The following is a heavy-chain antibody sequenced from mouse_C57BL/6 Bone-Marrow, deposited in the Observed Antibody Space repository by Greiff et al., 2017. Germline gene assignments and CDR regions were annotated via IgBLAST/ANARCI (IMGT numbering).Heavy chain of an antibody. Sequence: VQLQQSGAELVRPGTSVKVSCKASGYAFTNYLIEWVKQRPGQGLEWIGVINPGSGGTNYNEKFKGKATMTADKSSSTAYMQLSSLTSEDSAVYCCARKERDWYFDVWGTGTTVTGSS. J-gene: IGHJ1*03. CDR2: INPGSGGT. V-gene: IGHV1-54*01. CDR3: ARKERDWYFDV. CDR1: GYAFTNYL.